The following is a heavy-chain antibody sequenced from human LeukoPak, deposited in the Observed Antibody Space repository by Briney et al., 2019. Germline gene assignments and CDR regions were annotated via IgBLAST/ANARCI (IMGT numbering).Heavy chain of an antibody. V-gene: IGHV3-7*01. CDR1: GFTFSSYW. CDR2: IKQDGSEK. J-gene: IGHJ4*02. D-gene: IGHD2-2*01. CDR3: AGDCSSTSCQIEGHGGY. Sequence: PGGSLRLSCAASGFTFSSYWMSWVRQAPGKGLEWVANIKQDGSEKYYVDSVKSRFTISRDNAKNSLYLQMNSLRAEDTAVYYCAGDCSSTSCQIEGHGGYWGQGTLVTVSS.